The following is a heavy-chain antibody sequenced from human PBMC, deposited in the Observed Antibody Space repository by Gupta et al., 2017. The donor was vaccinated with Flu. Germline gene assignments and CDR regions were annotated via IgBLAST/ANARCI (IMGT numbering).Heavy chain of an antibody. V-gene: IGHV3-30*18. Sequence: QVQLVESGGGVVQPGRSLRLSCAASGFTFSSYGMHWVRQAPGKGLEWVAVISYDGSNKYYADSVKGRFTISRDNSKNTLYLQMNSLRAEDTAVYYCAKGKVYSNYVFDYWGQGTLVTVSS. CDR3: AKGKVYSNYVFDY. CDR1: GFTFSSYG. CDR2: ISYDGSNK. J-gene: IGHJ4*02. D-gene: IGHD4-11*01.